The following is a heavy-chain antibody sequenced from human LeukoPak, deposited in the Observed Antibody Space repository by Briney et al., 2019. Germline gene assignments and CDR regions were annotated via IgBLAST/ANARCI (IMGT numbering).Heavy chain of an antibody. CDR2: IYYSGST. V-gene: IGHV4-59*08. CDR1: GGSISSLY. CDR3: ARRSQRDGYNLDY. D-gene: IGHD5-24*01. Sequence: SETLSLTCTVSGGSISSLYWSWIRQPPGKGLEWIGYIYYSGSTNYNPSLRSRVTISVDTSKNQFSLKLSSVTAADTAVYYCARRSQRDGYNLDYWGQGTLVTVSS. J-gene: IGHJ4*02.